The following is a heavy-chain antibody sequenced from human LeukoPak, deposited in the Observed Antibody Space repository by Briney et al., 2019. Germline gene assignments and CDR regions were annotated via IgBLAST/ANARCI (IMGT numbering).Heavy chain of an antibody. J-gene: IGHJ4*02. D-gene: IGHD4-11*01. V-gene: IGHV3-9*03. CDR1: GFTFINYA. CDR3: ANARSNCLAG. CDR2: ISWSGGSI. Sequence: GGSLRLSCAASGFTFINYAMNWVRQAPGKGLEWVSGISWSGGSIGYADSVKGRFTISRDNAKNSLYLQMNRLRAEDMALYYCANARSNCLAGWGQGTLVTLSS.